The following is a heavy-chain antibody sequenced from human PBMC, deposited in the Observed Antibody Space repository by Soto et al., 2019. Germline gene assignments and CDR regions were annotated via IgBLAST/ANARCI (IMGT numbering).Heavy chain of an antibody. CDR1: GGSFSGYY. D-gene: IGHD6-19*01. CDR3: ARSSGSSGWYDY. J-gene: IGHJ4*02. V-gene: IGHV4-34*01. CDR2: INHSGST. Sequence: PSETLSLTCAVYGGSFSGYYWSWIRQPPGKGLEWIGEINHSGSTNYNPSLKSRVTISVDTSKNQFSLKLSSVTAADTAVYYCARSSGSSGWYDYWGQGTLVT.